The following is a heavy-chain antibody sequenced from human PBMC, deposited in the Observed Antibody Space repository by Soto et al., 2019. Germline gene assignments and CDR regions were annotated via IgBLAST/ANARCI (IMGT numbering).Heavy chain of an antibody. J-gene: IGHJ4*02. CDR2: ITSKAYAGTT. Sequence: VFTFGDYAMIWSRQAPGKGLEWVGFITSKAYAGTTEYAATVKGRFTISRDDSKSIAYLQMNSLKTDDTAVYYCSRVPPNNRGAPLDYWGQGTLVTVSS. CDR3: SRVPPNNRGAPLDY. D-gene: IGHD3-10*01. V-gene: IGHV3-49*03. CDR1: VFTFGDYA.